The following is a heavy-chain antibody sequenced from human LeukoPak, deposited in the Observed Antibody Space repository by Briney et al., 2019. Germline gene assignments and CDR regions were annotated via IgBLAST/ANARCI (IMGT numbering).Heavy chain of an antibody. CDR2: ISPSGGST. V-gene: IGHV1-46*01. Sequence: ASVKVSCKAFGYTFTSNYMHWVRQAPGQGPEWMGVISPSGGSTTYAQKFQGRVTLTRDMSTSTDYLELSSLRSEDTAVYYCASIHCSGGSCYLGHFDYWGQGTLVTVSS. J-gene: IGHJ4*02. D-gene: IGHD2-15*01. CDR3: ASIHCSGGSCYLGHFDY. CDR1: GYTFTSNY.